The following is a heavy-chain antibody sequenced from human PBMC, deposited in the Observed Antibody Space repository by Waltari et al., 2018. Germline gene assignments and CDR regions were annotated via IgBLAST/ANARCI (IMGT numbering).Heavy chain of an antibody. D-gene: IGHD6-13*01. CDR2: RKQDGSDK. Sequence: EVQLVESGGGLVQPGGSLRLSCAASGFTFSSYWMSWVRQAPGEGLVWVANRKQDGSDKYYVYSVNVRFTTSRDNAKNALYLQMNSLRAEDTAVYYCASEQPSLRGPTDYWGQGTLVTVSS. CDR3: ASEQPSLRGPTDY. V-gene: IGHV3-7*01. CDR1: GFTFSSYW. J-gene: IGHJ4*02.